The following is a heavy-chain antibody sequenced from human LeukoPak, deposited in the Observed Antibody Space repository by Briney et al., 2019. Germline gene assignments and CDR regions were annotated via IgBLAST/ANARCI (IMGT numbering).Heavy chain of an antibody. D-gene: IGHD3-22*01. CDR3: ATRNFYDRNGYYYEYYFDF. CDR2: IWYDGSNK. J-gene: IGHJ4*02. CDR1: GFAFSGYG. Sequence: GGSLRLSCAASGFAFSGYGMHWVRQAPGKGLEWVAVIWYDGSNKYYEDSVKGRFTISRDTSTNTLYLQMNGLRAEDTALYYCATRNFYDRNGYYYEYYFDFWGQGTLVTVSS. V-gene: IGHV3-33*01.